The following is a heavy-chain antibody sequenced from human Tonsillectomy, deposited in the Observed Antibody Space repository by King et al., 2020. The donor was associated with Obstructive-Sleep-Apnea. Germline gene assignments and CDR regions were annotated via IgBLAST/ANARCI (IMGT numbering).Heavy chain of an antibody. D-gene: IGHD2-21*02. CDR3: ARGAYIYCGGDCYGQDYYGMDV. CDR1: GFTFRWYS. V-gene: IGHV3-21*01. Sequence: VQLVESGGGLVKPGGSLRLSCAASGFTFRWYSMNWVRQAPGKGLEWVSSISSSSSYIHYADSVKGRFTISRDNAKNSLYLQMNSLRAEDTAVYYCARGAYIYCGGDCYGQDYYGMDVWGQGTTVTVSS. CDR2: ISSSSSYI. J-gene: IGHJ6*02.